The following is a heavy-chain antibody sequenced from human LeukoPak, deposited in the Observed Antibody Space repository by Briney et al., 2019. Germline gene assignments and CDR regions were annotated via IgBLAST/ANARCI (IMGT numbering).Heavy chain of an antibody. CDR2: IYTSGST. D-gene: IGHD3-22*01. J-gene: IGHJ4*02. Sequence: NSSQTLSLTCTVSGGSISSGSYYWSWIRQPAGKGLEWIGRIYTSGSTNYNPSLKSRVTISVDTSKNQFSLKLSSVTAADTAVYYCARGDYYDTRGNFDYWGQGTLVTVSS. V-gene: IGHV4-61*02. CDR3: ARGDYYDTRGNFDY. CDR1: GGSISSGSYY.